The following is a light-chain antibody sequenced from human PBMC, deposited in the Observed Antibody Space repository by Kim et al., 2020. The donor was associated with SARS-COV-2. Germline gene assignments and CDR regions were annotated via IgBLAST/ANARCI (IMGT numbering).Light chain of an antibody. V-gene: IGKV3-15*01. CDR3: EQYDHWPRRT. CDR2: DAS. Sequence: EIVMTQSPATLSVSPGERATLSCRASQRVSSNLAWYQQKPGQAPRLLIYDASTRATGISARFSGSGSGTEFTLTISSLQSEDSAVYYCEQYDHWPRRTFGQGTKVDIK. J-gene: IGKJ1*01. CDR1: QRVSSN.